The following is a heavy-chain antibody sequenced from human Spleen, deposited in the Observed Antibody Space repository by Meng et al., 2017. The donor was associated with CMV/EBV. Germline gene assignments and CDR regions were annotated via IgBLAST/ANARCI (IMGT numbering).Heavy chain of an antibody. D-gene: IGHD7-27*01. CDR3: ARAGSANWGYFDY. J-gene: IGHJ4*02. CDR1: GFTFSSYW. V-gene: IGHV3-30*02. Sequence: GESLKISCAASGFTFSSYWMSWVRQAPGKGLEWVAFIRYDGSHEYYADSVKGRFTISRDNSKNTLYLQMNSLRTEDTTVYYCARAGSANWGYFDYWGQGTLVTVSS. CDR2: IRYDGSHE.